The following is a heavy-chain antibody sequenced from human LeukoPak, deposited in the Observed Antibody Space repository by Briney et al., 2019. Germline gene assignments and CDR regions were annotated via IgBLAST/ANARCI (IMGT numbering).Heavy chain of an antibody. CDR3: ARALAVAGLPIDY. Sequence: HRASVKVSCKASGYTFTSYGISWVRQAPGQGLEWMGWISAYNGNTNYAQKLQGRVTMTTDTSTSTAYMGLRSLRSDDTAVYYCARALAVAGLPIDYWGQGTLVTVSS. CDR2: ISAYNGNT. D-gene: IGHD6-19*01. V-gene: IGHV1-18*01. J-gene: IGHJ4*02. CDR1: GYTFTSYG.